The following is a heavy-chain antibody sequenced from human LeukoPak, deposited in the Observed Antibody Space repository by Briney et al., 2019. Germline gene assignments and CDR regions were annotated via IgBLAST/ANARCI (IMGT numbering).Heavy chain of an antibody. D-gene: IGHD4-17*01. CDR3: ARDLQATVTTNWFDP. CDR1: GFTFSSYA. Sequence: GGSLRLSCAASGFTFSSYAMSWVRQAPGKGLEWVSAISGSGGSTYYADSVKGRFTISRDNSKNTLYLQMNSLRAEDTAVYYCARDLQATVTTNWFDPWGQGTLVTVSS. V-gene: IGHV3-23*01. J-gene: IGHJ5*02. CDR2: ISGSGGST.